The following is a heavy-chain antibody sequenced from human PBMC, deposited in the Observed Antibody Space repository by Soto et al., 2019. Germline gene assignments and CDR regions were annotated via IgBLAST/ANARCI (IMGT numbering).Heavy chain of an antibody. CDR1: GGSISSGGYS. D-gene: IGHD4-17*01. Sequence: QLQLQESGSGLVKPSQTLSLTCAVSGGSISSGGYSWSWNRQPPGKGLEWIGYIYHSGSTYYNPSLKSRVTISVDRSKNQFSLKLSSVTAADTAVYYCARGVTTVTTIDYWGQGTLVTVSS. CDR3: ARGVTTVTTIDY. J-gene: IGHJ4*02. CDR2: IYHSGST. V-gene: IGHV4-30-2*01.